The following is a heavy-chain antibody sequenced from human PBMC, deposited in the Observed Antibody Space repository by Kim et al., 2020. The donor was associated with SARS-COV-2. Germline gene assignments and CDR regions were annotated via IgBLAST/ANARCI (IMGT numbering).Heavy chain of an antibody. J-gene: IGHJ4*02. CDR3: AKDNAPWGPTGTFDY. Sequence: DSEKGRLTISRDNSKNTLYLQMNSLRAEDTAVYYCAKDNAPWGPTGTFDYWGQGTLVTVSS. V-gene: IGHV3-30*02. D-gene: IGHD3-16*01.